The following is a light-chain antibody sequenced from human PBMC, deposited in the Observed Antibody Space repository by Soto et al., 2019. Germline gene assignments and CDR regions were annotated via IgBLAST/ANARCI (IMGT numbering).Light chain of an antibody. CDR3: QQTYSTPIFT. Sequence: DIQMTQSPSSLSAAVGDRVTITCRASQSISNYLNCSQHKVGKAPKLLISAASTLQSGVPSRFNGSRSWTDFTLTIRSRQPEDFATYFCQQTYSTPIFTFSPGTKGDIK. CDR1: QSISNY. V-gene: IGKV1-39*01. CDR2: AAS. J-gene: IGKJ3*01.